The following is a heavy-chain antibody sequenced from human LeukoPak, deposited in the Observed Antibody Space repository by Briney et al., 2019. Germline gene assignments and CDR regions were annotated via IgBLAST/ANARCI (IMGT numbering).Heavy chain of an antibody. J-gene: IGHJ5*02. CDR3: ARAISGYSNTFDP. D-gene: IGHD6-13*01. CDR1: GFTFSNYA. CDR2: ISSGGTYE. V-gene: IGHV3-30*01. Sequence: PGGSLRLSCAASGFTFSNYAMHWVRQAPGKGLEWVSLISSGGTYEYYADSVKGRFTISRDNSKNTLYLQLNSLRAEDTAVYYCARAISGYSNTFDPWGQGTLVTVSS.